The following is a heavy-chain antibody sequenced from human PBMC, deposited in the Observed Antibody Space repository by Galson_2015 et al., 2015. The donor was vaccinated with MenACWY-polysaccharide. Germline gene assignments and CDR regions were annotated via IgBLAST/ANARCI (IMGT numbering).Heavy chain of an antibody. V-gene: IGHV3-53*01. Sequence: SLRLSCAASGFTVSRAYLNWVRQAPGKGLEWVSGIYGAGTASYADSVKGRCTISRDNSKNTVDLQINGLRVEDTAVYYCARPKEDSSGYHQDAFDVWGQGTVVTVSS. CDR1: GFTVSRAY. CDR2: IYGAGTA. J-gene: IGHJ3*01. CDR3: ARPKEDSSGYHQDAFDV. D-gene: IGHD3-22*01.